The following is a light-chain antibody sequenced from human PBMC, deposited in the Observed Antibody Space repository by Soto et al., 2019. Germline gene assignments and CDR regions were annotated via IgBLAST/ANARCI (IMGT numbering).Light chain of an antibody. J-gene: IGKJ1*01. CDR3: QQYGSFPPT. Sequence: DVQLTQSPSSLSASVGARVIITCRASRVVGRWLAWYQQKPEKAPKSLIYATSTLQSSVPSRFNGSGSGTHFSLTISSLQPEDVATYYCQQYGSFPPTFGRGTKVEI. V-gene: IGKV1D-16*01. CDR1: RVVGRW. CDR2: ATS.